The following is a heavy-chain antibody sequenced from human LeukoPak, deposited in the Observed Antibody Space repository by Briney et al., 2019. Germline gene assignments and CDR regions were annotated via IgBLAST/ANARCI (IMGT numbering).Heavy chain of an antibody. J-gene: IGHJ4*02. CDR2: IYYSGSI. CDR3: ARDRGWLHCYDNSGYHFDY. V-gene: IGHV4-30-4*01. Sequence: SGTLSLTCTVSGGSISGDYYWSWIRQPPGKGLEWIGYIYYSGSIYYHPSLKSRVTISVDTSKNQFSLKLSSVTAADTAVYYCARDRGWLHCYDNSGYHFDYWGQGTLVTVSS. CDR1: GGSISGDYY. D-gene: IGHD3-22*01.